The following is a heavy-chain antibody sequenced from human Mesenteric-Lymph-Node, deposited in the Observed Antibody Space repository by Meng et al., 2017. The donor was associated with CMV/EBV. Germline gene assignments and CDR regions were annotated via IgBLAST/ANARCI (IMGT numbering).Heavy chain of an antibody. D-gene: IGHD3-10*01. CDR3: TGDSVSNPNLDY. J-gene: IGHJ4*01. CDR1: GFNVQDKY. V-gene: IGHV3-66*01. CDR2: IYRGDNT. Sequence: LVESGGGLVQPGVSLRPPRAAPGFNVQDKYMSWVRQAPGKGLEWVCIIYRGDNTYYIDSVKDRFTVSRDNSKNTMYLQMNSLRVEDTAVYYCTGDSVSNPNLDYWGQEPWSPSPQ.